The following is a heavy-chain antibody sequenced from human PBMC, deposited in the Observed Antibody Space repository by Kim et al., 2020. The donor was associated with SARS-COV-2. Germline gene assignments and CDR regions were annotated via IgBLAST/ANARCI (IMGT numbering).Heavy chain of an antibody. D-gene: IGHD3-22*01. Sequence: GGSLRLSCAASGFTFSSYAMSWVRQAPGKGLEWVSAISGSDGSTYYADSVKGRFTISRDNSKNTLYLQMNSLRAEDTAVYYCAKINTYYYDSSGYTVGDYWGQGTLVTVSS. V-gene: IGHV3-23*01. CDR3: AKINTYYYDSSGYTVGDY. J-gene: IGHJ4*02. CDR2: ISGSDGST. CDR1: GFTFSSYA.